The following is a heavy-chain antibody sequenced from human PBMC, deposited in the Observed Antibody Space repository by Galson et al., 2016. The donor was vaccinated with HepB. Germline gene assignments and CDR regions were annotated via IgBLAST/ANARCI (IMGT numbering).Heavy chain of an antibody. Sequence: SLRLSCAASGFTFSTYAMHWVRQAPGKGLEYVSAINNNGGRTYYAGSVKGRFTISRDNSKNTLYLQMSSLRVEDTAVDYCVKVAAAAPHVVAPFDYWGQGQLVTIAS. J-gene: IGHJ4*02. CDR2: INNNGGRT. CDR1: GFTFSTYA. CDR3: VKVAAAAPHVVAPFDY. D-gene: IGHD6-13*01. V-gene: IGHV3-64D*06.